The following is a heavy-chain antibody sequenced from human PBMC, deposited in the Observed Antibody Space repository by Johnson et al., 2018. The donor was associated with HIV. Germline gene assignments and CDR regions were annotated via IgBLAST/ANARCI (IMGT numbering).Heavy chain of an antibody. J-gene: IGHJ3*02. CDR3: AISIPRPGWGDAFDI. CDR1: AFPFDDHA. V-gene: IGHV3-9*01. CDR2: I. D-gene: IGHD3-16*01. Sequence: VLLVESGGGLVQPGRSLRLSCAASAFPFDDHALHWVRQSPGTGLQWFSIILKGRFTISRDNAKNDLDLQMHSPRREDTAVYYCAISIPRPGWGDAFDIWGQGTMVTVSS.